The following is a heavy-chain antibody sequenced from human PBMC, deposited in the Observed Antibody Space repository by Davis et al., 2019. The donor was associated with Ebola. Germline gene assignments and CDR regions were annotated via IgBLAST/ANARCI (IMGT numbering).Heavy chain of an antibody. D-gene: IGHD6-19*01. J-gene: IGHJ6*03. CDR3: ARDFRSSGWGYYYYYMDV. CDR2: IYSGGST. CDR1: GFTVSTNY. V-gene: IGHV3-66*02. Sequence: GESLKISCAASGFTVSTNYMSWVRQAPGKGLEWVSVIYSGGSTYYADTVKGRFTISRDNSKNTLYLQMNSLRAEDTAVYYCARDFRSSGWGYYYYYMDVWGKGTTVTVSS.